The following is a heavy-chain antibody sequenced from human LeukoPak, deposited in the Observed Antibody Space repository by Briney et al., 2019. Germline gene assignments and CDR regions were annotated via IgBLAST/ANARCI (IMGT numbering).Heavy chain of an antibody. J-gene: IGHJ4*02. Sequence: AASVKVSCKASGGTFSSYAISWVRQAPGQGLEWMGGIIPIFGTANYAQKFQGRVTITTDESTSTAYMELSSLRSEDTAVYYCASQNYYDSSGYYYFDYWGQGTLVTVSS. CDR3: ASQNYYDSSGYYYFDY. CDR2: IIPIFGTA. V-gene: IGHV1-69*05. D-gene: IGHD3-22*01. CDR1: GGTFSSYA.